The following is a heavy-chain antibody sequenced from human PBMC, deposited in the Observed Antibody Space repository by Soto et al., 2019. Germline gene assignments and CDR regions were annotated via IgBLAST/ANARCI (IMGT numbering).Heavy chain of an antibody. D-gene: IGHD3-3*01. J-gene: IGHJ6*02. CDR2: INHSGST. V-gene: IGHV4-34*01. CDR3: ARDKGYYDFWSGLTGRYYYGMDV. CDR1: GGSFSGYY. Sequence: SETLSLTCAVYGGSFSGYYWSWIRQPPGKGLEWIGEINHSGSTNYNPSLKSRVTISVDTSKNQFSLKLSSVTAADTAVYYCARDKGYYDFWSGLTGRYYYGMDVWGQGTTVTVSS.